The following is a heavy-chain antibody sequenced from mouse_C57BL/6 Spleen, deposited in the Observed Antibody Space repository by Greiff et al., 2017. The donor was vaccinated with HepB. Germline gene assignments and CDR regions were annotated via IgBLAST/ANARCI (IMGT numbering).Heavy chain of an antibody. D-gene: IGHD1-1*01. CDR3: ESVVAGGYYYAMDY. J-gene: IGHJ4*01. CDR1: GYTFTSYW. Sequence: QVQLQQSGAELVRPGSSVKLSCKASGYTFTSYWMHWVKQRPIQGLEWIGNIDPSDSETHYNQKFKDKATLTVDKSSSTAYMQLSSLTSEDSAVYYGESVVAGGYYYAMDYWGQGTSVTVSS. CDR2: IDPSDSET. V-gene: IGHV1-52*01.